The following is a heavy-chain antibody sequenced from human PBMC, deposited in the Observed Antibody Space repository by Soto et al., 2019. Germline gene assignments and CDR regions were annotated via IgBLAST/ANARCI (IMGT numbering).Heavy chain of an antibody. CDR3: ARDRTISDYRSSGALGL. CDR2: IYSGGST. CDR1: GFTVSGHY. J-gene: IGHJ4*02. Sequence: PGGSLRLSWAASGFTVSGHYMSWVRQAPGKGLEWVSVIYSGGSTYYANSVTGRFTISRDNSRNTVHLQMNSLRAEDTAVYYCARDRTISDYRSSGALGLWGQGTLVTVSS. D-gene: IGHD6-6*01. V-gene: IGHV3-66*01.